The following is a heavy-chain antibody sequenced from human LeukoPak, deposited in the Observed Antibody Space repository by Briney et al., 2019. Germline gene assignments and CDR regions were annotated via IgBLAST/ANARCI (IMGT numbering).Heavy chain of an antibody. Sequence: SETLSLTCSVSGGSISSSYYYWGWFRQPPGKGLEWIGNFYYTGSTYYNPSLKSRVTMSVDTSQNQFSLKLSSVTAVDTAVYYCARRRGSAAVNWFDPWGQGALVTVSS. J-gene: IGHJ5*02. CDR3: ARRRGSAAVNWFDP. V-gene: IGHV4-39*01. D-gene: IGHD6-13*01. CDR2: FYYTGST. CDR1: GGSISSSYYY.